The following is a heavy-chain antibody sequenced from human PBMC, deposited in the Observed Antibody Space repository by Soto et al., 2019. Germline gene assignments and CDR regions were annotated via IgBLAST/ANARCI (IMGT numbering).Heavy chain of an antibody. CDR2: ISAYNGNT. Sequence: ASVKVSCKASGYTFTSYGISWVRQAPGQGLEWMGWISAYNGNTNYAQKFQGRVTMTRNTSISTAYMELSSLRSEDTAVYYCARTLGYCISTSCYYYYGMDVWGQGTTVTVSS. CDR3: ARTLGYCISTSCYYYYGMDV. CDR1: GYTFTSYG. J-gene: IGHJ6*02. V-gene: IGHV1-18*01. D-gene: IGHD2-2*01.